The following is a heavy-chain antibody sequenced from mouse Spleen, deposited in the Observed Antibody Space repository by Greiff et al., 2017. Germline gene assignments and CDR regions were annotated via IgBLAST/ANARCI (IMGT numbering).Heavy chain of an antibody. J-gene: IGHJ3*01. Sequence: VQLQQSGPELVKPGASVKMSCKASGYTFTDYNMHWVKQSHGKSLEWIGYINPNNGGTSYNQKFKGKATLTVNKSSSTAYMELRSLTSEDSAVYYCARTNYRYDGAWFAYWGQGTLVTVSA. CDR3: ARTNYRYDGAWFAY. CDR1: GYTFTDYN. D-gene: IGHD2-14*01. CDR2: INPNNGGT. V-gene: IGHV1-22*01.